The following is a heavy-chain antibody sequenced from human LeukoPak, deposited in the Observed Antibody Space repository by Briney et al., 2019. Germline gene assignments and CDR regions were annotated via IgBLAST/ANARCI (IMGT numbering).Heavy chain of an antibody. CDR1: GGTFSSYA. Sequence: ASVKVSCKASGGTFSSYAISWVRQAPGQGLEWMGRTIPILGIANYAQKFQGRVTITADKSTSTAYMELSSLRSEDTAVYYCASLSRSSGIDYWGQGTLVTVSS. J-gene: IGHJ4*02. CDR2: TIPILGIA. D-gene: IGHD3-10*01. CDR3: ASLSRSSGIDY. V-gene: IGHV1-69*04.